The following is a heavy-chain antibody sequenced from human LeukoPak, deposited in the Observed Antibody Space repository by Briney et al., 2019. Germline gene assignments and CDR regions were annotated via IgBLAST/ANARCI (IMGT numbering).Heavy chain of an antibody. Sequence: TLSLTCSVSGGSIRRYYWIWIRQPPGKGLEWIGYIYYSGSTNYNPSLKSRVTISVDTSKNQFSLKLSSVTAADTAVYYCARCVSDFWSGSRFYYYMDVWGKGTTVTVSS. V-gene: IGHV4-59*01. CDR2: IYYSGST. CDR1: GGSIRRYY. D-gene: IGHD3-3*01. J-gene: IGHJ6*03. CDR3: ARCVSDFWSGSRFYYYMDV.